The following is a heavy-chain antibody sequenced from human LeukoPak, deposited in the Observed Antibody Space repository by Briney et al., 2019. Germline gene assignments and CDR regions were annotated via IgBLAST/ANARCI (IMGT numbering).Heavy chain of an antibody. CDR2: ITSSGSSK. D-gene: IGHD1-14*01. V-gene: IGHV3-48*02. Sequence: PGGSLRLSCAASGFTFSSYSMNWVRQAPGKGLEWVSYITSSGSSKKYVDSVKGRFTISRDNDKNSLYLQMNSLRDEDTAVYYCARDHRYGFDYWGQGTLVTASS. J-gene: IGHJ4*02. CDR1: GFTFSSYS. CDR3: ARDHRYGFDY.